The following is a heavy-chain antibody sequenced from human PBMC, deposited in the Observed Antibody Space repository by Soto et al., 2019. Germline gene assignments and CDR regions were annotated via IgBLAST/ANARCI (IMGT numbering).Heavy chain of an antibody. CDR2: IYTSGST. V-gene: IGHV4-4*07. D-gene: IGHD3-3*01. CDR1: GGSISSYY. CDR3: ARDSGFWSGYYTPYYYGMDV. J-gene: IGHJ6*02. Sequence: SETLSLTCTVSGGSISSYYWSWIRQPAGKGLEWIGRIYTSGSTNYNPSLKSRVTMSVDTSKNQFSLKLSSVTAADTAVYYCARDSGFWSGYYTPYYYGMDVWGQGTTVTVSS.